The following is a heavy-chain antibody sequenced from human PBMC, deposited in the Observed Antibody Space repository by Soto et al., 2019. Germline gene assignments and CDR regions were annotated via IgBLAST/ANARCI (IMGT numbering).Heavy chain of an antibody. CDR2: FDPEDGET. CDR3: ATRGYSYGHDY. D-gene: IGHD5-18*01. V-gene: IGHV1-24*01. Sequence: ASGTVSSKVSGYTLTELSMHWVRQAPGKGLEWMGGFDPEDGETIYAQKFQGRVTMTEDTSTDTAYMELSSLRSEATAVYYCATRGYSYGHDYWGQGTLGTVSS. CDR1: GYTLTELS. J-gene: IGHJ4*02.